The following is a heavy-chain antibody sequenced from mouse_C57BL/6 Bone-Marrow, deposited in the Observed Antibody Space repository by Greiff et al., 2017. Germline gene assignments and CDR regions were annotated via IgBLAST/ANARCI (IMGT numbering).Heavy chain of an antibody. CDR2: IYPGSGNT. V-gene: IGHV1-76*01. Sequence: VQGVESGAELVRPGASVKLSCKASGYTFTDYYINWVKQRPGQGLEWIARIYPGSGNTSYNEKFKGKATLTVEKSSSTAYMQLSSLTSEDSAVYFGERGWALGYWGQSTTLTVSS. CDR3: ERGWALGY. CDR1: GYTFTDYY. D-gene: IGHD1-1*02. J-gene: IGHJ2*01.